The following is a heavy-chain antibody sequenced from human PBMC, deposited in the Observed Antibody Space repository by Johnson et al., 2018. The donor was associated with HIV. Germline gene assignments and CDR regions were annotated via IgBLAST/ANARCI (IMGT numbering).Heavy chain of an antibody. Sequence: VLLVESGGGLVQPGRSLRLSCAASGFTFDDYAMHWVRQAPGKGLEWVSGISWNSGSIGYADSVKGRFTISRDNAKNSLYLQMNSLRAEDTALYYCAKVFSVELPAFDIWGQGTMVTVSS. CDR1: GFTFDDYA. CDR2: ISWNSGSI. D-gene: IGHD1-26*01. CDR3: AKVFSVELPAFDI. J-gene: IGHJ3*02. V-gene: IGHV3-9*01.